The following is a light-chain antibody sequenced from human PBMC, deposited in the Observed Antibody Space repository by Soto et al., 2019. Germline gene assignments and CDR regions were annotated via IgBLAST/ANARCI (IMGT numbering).Light chain of an antibody. CDR1: QSVSTT. CDR3: QQYNNWPSA. Sequence: EIVMTQSPATLPVSPGEGVTLSCRASQSVSTTLAWYQQKPGQAPRLLIYEASTRATGIPARFSGSGSGTEFTLTISSLQSEDSALYYCQQYNNWPSAFGGGTKVEIK. V-gene: IGKV3-15*01. CDR2: EAS. J-gene: IGKJ4*01.